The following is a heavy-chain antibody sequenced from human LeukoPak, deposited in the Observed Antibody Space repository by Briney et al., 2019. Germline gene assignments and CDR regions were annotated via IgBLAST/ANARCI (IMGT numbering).Heavy chain of an antibody. V-gene: IGHV1-69*13. D-gene: IGHD6-13*01. CDR1: GGTFSSYA. CDR3: ARVPAGNIAAAGTLTYYYYGMDV. Sequence: GASVKVSFKASGGTFSSYAISWVRQAPGQGLEWMGGIIPIFGTANYAQKFQGRVTITADESTSTAYMELSSLRSEDTAVYYCARVPAGNIAAAGTLTYYYYGMDVWGQGTTVTVSS. CDR2: IIPIFGTA. J-gene: IGHJ6*02.